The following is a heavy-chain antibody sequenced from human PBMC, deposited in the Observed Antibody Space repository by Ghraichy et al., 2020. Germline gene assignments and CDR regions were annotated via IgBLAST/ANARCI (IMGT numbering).Heavy chain of an antibody. D-gene: IGHD4-11*01. J-gene: IGHJ4*02. CDR1: GGSISSYY. CDR3: ARDPVYSTTSFDYFDY. Sequence: SETLSLTCTVSGGSISSYYWSWIRQPAGKGLEWIGRIYTSGSTNYNPSLKSRVTMSVDTSKNQFSLKLSSVTAADTAVYYCARDPVYSTTSFDYFDYWGQGTLVTVSS. CDR2: IYTSGST. V-gene: IGHV4-4*07.